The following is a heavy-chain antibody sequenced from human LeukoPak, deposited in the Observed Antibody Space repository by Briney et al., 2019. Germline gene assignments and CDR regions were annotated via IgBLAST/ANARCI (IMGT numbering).Heavy chain of an antibody. CDR1: GSTFNTYW. D-gene: IGHD3-10*01. V-gene: IGHV3-7*01. CDR3: AIDPRGIRGFIGLAY. CDR2: IKEDGTDK. J-gene: IGHJ4*02. Sequence: PGGSLRLSCAASGSTFNTYWMSWVRQAPGKGLEWVANIKEDGTDKYYIDSVKGRFTISRDNAKNSLYLQMNSLRDEDTAVYYCAIDPRGIRGFIGLAYWGREPWSPSPQ.